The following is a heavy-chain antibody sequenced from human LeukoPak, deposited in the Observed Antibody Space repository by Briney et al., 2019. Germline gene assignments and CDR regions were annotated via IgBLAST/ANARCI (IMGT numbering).Heavy chain of an antibody. CDR2: INPNNGGT. CDR1: GYTFTGYY. D-gene: IGHD6-13*01. V-gene: IGHV1-2*02. J-gene: IGHJ4*02. CDR3: ARTERSGIAAAGTKKFDY. Sequence: ASVKVSCKASGYTFTGYYMHWVRQAPGQGLEWLGWINPNNGGTNYAQKFQGRVTMTRDTSISTAYMELSRLRSDDTAVYYCARTERSGIAAAGTKKFDYWGQGTLVTVSS.